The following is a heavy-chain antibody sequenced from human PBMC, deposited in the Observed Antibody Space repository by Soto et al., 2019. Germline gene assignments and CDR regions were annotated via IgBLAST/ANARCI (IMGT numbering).Heavy chain of an antibody. D-gene: IGHD3-10*01. J-gene: IGHJ5*01. V-gene: IGHV1-3*01. CDR3: ARENPPQAGSYYDS. CDR2: VTAGKGNT. Sequence: QVHLVQSGAEVKEPGASVTVSCKASGYTFTAYTIHWVRQAPGQRLEWMGWVTAGKGNTDYSQKFQGRVTITRETYASTAYMELYSLRSEDTAVYYCARENPPQAGSYYDSWGQGTLVTVSS. CDR1: GYTFTAYT.